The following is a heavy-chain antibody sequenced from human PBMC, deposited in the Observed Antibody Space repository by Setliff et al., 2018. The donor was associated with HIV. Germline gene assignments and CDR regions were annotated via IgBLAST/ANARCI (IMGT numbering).Heavy chain of an antibody. CDR2: IIPIFGTP. Sequence: SVKVSCKTSGGTFSTDTIAWVRQAPGQGLEWMGRIIPIFGTPNYAQKFQGRVTITADKSTSTVYLDLRSLTSEDTAMYYCARSVWAVVVPTDPAVDAFAIWGQGTMVTVSS. CDR1: GGTFSTDT. V-gene: IGHV1-69*08. J-gene: IGHJ3*02. D-gene: IGHD2-2*01. CDR3: ARSVWAVVVPTDPAVDAFAI.